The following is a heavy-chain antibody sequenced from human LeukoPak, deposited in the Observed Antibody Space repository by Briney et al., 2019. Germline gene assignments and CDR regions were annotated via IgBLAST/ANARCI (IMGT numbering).Heavy chain of an antibody. V-gene: IGHV3-30*19. D-gene: IGHD3-10*01. CDR3: ARDMDGSGSSNFDY. CDR2: ISYDGSNK. Sequence: GGSLRLSCAASGFTFSSYGMHWVRQAPGKGLEWVAVISYDGSNKYYADSVKGRFTISRDNSKNTLYLQMNSLRAEDTAVYYCARDMDGSGSSNFDYWGQGTLVTVSS. CDR1: GFTFSSYG. J-gene: IGHJ4*02.